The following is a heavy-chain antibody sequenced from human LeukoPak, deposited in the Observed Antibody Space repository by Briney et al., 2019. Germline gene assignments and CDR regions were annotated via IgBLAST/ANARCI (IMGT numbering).Heavy chain of an antibody. CDR2: ISWNSGSI. CDR1: GFTFSSYA. CDR3: AKAPFWSGYVFDY. V-gene: IGHV3-9*01. D-gene: IGHD3-3*01. J-gene: IGHJ4*02. Sequence: GGSLRLSCSASGFTFSSYAMHWVRQAPGKGLEWVSGISWNSGSIGYADSVKGRFTISRDNAKNSLYLQMDSLRAEDTALYYCAKAPFWSGYVFDYWGQGTLVTVSS.